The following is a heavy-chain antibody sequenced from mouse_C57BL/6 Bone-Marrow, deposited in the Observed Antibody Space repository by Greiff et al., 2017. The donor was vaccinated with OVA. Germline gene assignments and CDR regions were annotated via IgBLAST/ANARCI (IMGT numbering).Heavy chain of an antibody. CDR2: INPNYGTT. J-gene: IGHJ2*01. Sequence: EVQLQQSGPELVKPGASVKISCKASGYSFTDYNMNWVKQSNGKSLEWIGVINPNYGTTSYNQKLKGKATLTLDQSSSTAYMQLNSLTSVYSAVYYCARVITTVVAPFDYWGQGTTLTVSS. D-gene: IGHD1-1*01. CDR3: ARVITTVVAPFDY. V-gene: IGHV1-39*01. CDR1: GYSFTDYN.